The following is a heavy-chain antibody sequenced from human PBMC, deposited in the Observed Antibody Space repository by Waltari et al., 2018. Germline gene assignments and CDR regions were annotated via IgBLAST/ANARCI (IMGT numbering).Heavy chain of an antibody. CDR2: ISAYNGNT. J-gene: IGHJ4*02. D-gene: IGHD2-2*01. CDR3: ARDLVPAGGPSNFDY. V-gene: IGHV1-18*01. CDR1: GYTFTSYG. Sequence: ASVKVSCKASGYTFTSYGISWVRQAPGQGLEWMGWISAYNGNTNYAQKLQGRVTMTTDTSTSTAYMELRSLRSDDTAVYYCARDLVPAGGPSNFDYWGQGTLVTVSS.